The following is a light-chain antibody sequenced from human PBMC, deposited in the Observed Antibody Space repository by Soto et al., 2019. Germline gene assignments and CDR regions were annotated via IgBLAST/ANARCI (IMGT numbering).Light chain of an antibody. J-gene: IGKJ5*01. CDR1: QSASTF. Sequence: EIVLPQYPATLSLSPGERAILSCRASQSASTFLAWFQQKPGQPPRLLIYSASNRTTGIPARFSGSGSGTDFTLTISSLEPEDFAVYYRQQRGDWPPIPFGQGTRLEIK. CDR2: SAS. CDR3: QQRGDWPPIP. V-gene: IGKV3-11*01.